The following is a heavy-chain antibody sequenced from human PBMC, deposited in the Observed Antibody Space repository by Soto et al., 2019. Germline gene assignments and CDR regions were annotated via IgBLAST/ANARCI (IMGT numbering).Heavy chain of an antibody. CDR2: IYHNGNT. CDR3: ARAERGYYDSSGYSY. V-gene: IGHV4-30-2*01. CDR1: GGYISSGGYS. D-gene: IGHD3-22*01. J-gene: IGHJ4*02. Sequence: QLQRQESGSGLVKPSQTLSLTWAVSGGYISSGGYSWSWIRQPPGKGLELIGYIYHNGNTYYNPSLKSRVTISVDRSKNQFSLKLSSVTAADTAVYYCARAERGYYDSSGYSYWGQGTLVTVSS.